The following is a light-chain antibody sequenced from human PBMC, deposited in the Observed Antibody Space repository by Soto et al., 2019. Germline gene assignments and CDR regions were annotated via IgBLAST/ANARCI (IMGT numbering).Light chain of an antibody. CDR2: DVS. CDR3: SSYTSSSTLYVV. J-gene: IGLJ2*01. V-gene: IGLV2-14*01. CDR1: SSDVGGYNY. Sequence: QAVVTQPASASGSPGQSITISCTGTSSDVGGYNYVSWYQQHPGKAPKLMIYDVSNRPSGVSNRFSGSKSGNTASLTISGLQAEDEADYYCSSYTSSSTLYVVFGGGTKLTVL.